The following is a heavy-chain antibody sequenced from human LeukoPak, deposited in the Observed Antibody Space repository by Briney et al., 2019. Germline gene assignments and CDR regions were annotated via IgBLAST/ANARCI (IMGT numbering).Heavy chain of an antibody. Sequence: GRSLRLSCAASGFTFSSYAMHWVRQAPGKGLEWVSVIYSGGSTYYADSVKGRFTISRDNSKNTLYLQMNSLRAEDTAVYYCARDLGELGFYWGQGTLVTVSS. J-gene: IGHJ4*02. CDR2: IYSGGST. D-gene: IGHD3-16*01. CDR1: GFTFSSYA. CDR3: ARDLGELGFY. V-gene: IGHV3-53*01.